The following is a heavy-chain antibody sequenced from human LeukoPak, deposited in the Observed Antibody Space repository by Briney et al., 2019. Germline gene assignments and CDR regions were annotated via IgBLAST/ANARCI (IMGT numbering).Heavy chain of an antibody. D-gene: IGHD6-19*01. Sequence: SETLSLTCTISGGSISGASIRGTTYYWGCVRQPPGKGLEWIGSIYYNGHTFFNPSLKSRVSMSLDTSRNQVSLKLSSVTAADTAVYYCVRSPKGTAVTANWFDPWGQGTLVTVSS. CDR3: VRSPKGTAVTANWFDP. V-gene: IGHV4-39*07. CDR2: IYYNGHT. J-gene: IGHJ5*02. CDR1: GGSISGASIRGTTYY.